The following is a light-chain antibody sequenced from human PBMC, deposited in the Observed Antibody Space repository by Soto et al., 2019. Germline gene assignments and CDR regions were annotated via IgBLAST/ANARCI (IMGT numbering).Light chain of an antibody. CDR2: GAS. Sequence: EIVLTQSPGNLSLSPGERATLSCRASQSVSSSYLAWYQQKPGQAPRLLIYGASSRATGSPDRFSGSGSGTAVTLSIIRLEPEDYAVYYCQQYGRSPSTFGQGTKLEIK. V-gene: IGKV3-20*01. J-gene: IGKJ2*02. CDR1: QSVSSSY. CDR3: QQYGRSPST.